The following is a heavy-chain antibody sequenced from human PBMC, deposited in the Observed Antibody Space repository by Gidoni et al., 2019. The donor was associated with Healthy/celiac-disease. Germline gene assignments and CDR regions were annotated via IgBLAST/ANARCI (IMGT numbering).Heavy chain of an antibody. J-gene: IGHJ4*02. Sequence: EVQLVESGGGLVQPGGSLRLSCADSGFTFSSYEMNWVRPAPGKGLEWVSYISSSGSTIYYADSVKGRFTISRDNAKNSLYLQMNSLRAEDTAVYYCARVGTLRYDSSGYLTAPFDYWGQGTLVTVSS. CDR2: ISSSGSTI. D-gene: IGHD3-22*01. V-gene: IGHV3-48*03. CDR3: ARVGTLRYDSSGYLTAPFDY. CDR1: GFTFSSYE.